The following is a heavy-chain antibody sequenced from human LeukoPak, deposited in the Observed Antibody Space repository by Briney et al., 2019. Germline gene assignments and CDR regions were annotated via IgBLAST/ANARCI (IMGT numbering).Heavy chain of an antibody. J-gene: IGHJ4*02. V-gene: IGHV1-2*02. CDR1: GYTFSGYY. CDR3: AIIAVAGRGAQSFDY. CDR2: INPNSGGT. D-gene: IGHD6-19*01. Sequence: VASVKVSCKASGYTFSGYYMHWVRQAPGQGLEWMGWINPNSGGTNYAQKFQGRVTMTRDTSISTAYMELSRLRSDDTAVYYCAIIAVAGRGAQSFDYWGQGTLVTVSS.